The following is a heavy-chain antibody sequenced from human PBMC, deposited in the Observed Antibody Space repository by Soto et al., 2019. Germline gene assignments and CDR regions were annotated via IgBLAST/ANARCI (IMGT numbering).Heavy chain of an antibody. CDR2: MTSDSNTI. V-gene: IGHV3-48*01. D-gene: IGHD3-10*01. CDR3: ARGVSYGFDF. Sequence: PGGSLRLSCAASGFTFSIYSMNWVRQAPVKGLEWVSYMTSDSNTIHYADSIKGRFTISRDNAKNSLYLQMNSLRAEDTAVYYCARGVSYGFDFWGQGTMVTVSS. J-gene: IGHJ3*01. CDR1: GFTFSIYS.